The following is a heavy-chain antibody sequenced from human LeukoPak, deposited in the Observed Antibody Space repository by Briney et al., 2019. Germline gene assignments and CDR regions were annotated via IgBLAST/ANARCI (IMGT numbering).Heavy chain of an antibody. Sequence: PGRSLRLSCAASGFTFDDYAMHWVRQAPGKGLEWVSGISWNSGSIGYADSVKGRFTISRDNAKNSLYQQMNSLRAEDTALYYCAKDYYYDSSGYYFDYWGQGTLVTVSS. D-gene: IGHD3-22*01. CDR3: AKDYYYDSSGYYFDY. J-gene: IGHJ4*02. CDR2: ISWNSGSI. V-gene: IGHV3-9*01. CDR1: GFTFDDYA.